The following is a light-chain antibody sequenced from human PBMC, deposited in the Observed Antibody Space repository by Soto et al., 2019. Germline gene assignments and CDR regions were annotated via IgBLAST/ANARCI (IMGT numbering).Light chain of an antibody. V-gene: IGKV3-20*01. J-gene: IGKJ3*01. CDR2: GVS. CDR3: QQYGNSPFT. CDR1: QSVGSSY. Sequence: EIVLTQSPGTLSLSPGERVTLSCRASQSVGSSYLAWYQQKPGQAPRLLIYGVSNRATDIPDRFTGSGSGTDFTLTITRLEPEDFAVYYCQQYGNSPFTFGPGTKVDI.